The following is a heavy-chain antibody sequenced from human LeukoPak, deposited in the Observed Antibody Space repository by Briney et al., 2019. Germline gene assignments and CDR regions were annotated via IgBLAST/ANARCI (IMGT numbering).Heavy chain of an antibody. D-gene: IGHD6-13*01. CDR2: IIPIFGTA. Sequence: GASVKVSCKASGYTFTSYGISWVRQAPGQGLEWMGGIIPIFGTANYAQKFQGRVTITADESTSTAYMELSSLRSEDTAVYYCARDRAAAGTRMGSGWRGPYFDYWGQGTLVTVSS. J-gene: IGHJ4*02. CDR1: GYTFTSYG. CDR3: ARDRAAAGTRMGSGWRGPYFDY. V-gene: IGHV1-69*13.